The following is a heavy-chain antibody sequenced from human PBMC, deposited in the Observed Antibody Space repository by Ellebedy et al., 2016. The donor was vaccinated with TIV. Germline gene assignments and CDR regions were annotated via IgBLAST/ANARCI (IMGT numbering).Heavy chain of an antibody. CDR1: GFTFSSYS. J-gene: IGHJ6*02. CDR2: ISSSSSTI. Sequence: GESLKISCAASGFTFSSYSMNWVRQAPGKGLEWVSYISSSSSTIYYADSVKGRFTISRDNSKNSLYLQMSSLRAEDTAVYYCARIDVGLFRDNGYGMDVWGQGTTVTVSS. CDR3: ARIDVGLFRDNGYGMDV. D-gene: IGHD3-10*02. V-gene: IGHV3-48*04.